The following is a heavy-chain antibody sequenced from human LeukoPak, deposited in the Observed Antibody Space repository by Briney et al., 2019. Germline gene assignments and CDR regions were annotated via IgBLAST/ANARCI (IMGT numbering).Heavy chain of an antibody. CDR2: IDSDGST. Sequence: GGSLRLSCAASGFTFSSYWMHWVRQAPGKGLVWVSRIDSDGSTIYADSVKGRFTISRDNAKNTLYLRMNSLRAEDTAVYYCIGSGGWPGYWGQGTLVTVSS. V-gene: IGHV3-74*01. D-gene: IGHD6-19*01. J-gene: IGHJ4*02. CDR1: GFTFSSYW. CDR3: IGSGGWPGY.